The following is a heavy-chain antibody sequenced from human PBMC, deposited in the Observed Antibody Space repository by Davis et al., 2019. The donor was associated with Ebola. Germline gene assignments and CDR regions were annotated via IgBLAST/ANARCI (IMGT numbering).Heavy chain of an antibody. CDR3: VTENWYRFES. CDR2: SRNKGNCYST. D-gene: IGHD1/OR15-1a*01. Sequence: GESLKISCAASGFPFSVYFMDWVRLTPGKGLEWVGLSRNKGNCYSTEYAASVKGSFTISRDDSKNLLYLAMNGLRTEDTAVYYCVTENWYRFESWGQGTLVTVSS. J-gene: IGHJ4*02. V-gene: IGHV3-72*01. CDR1: GFPFSVYF.